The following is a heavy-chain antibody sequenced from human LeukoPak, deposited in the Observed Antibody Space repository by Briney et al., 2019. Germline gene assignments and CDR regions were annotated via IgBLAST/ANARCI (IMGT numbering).Heavy chain of an antibody. CDR3: ARVCGSRSYYGCYSVRDAFDI. Sequence: GASVMVSCKASGYTFTSYGIGWVRQAPGQGLEWMGWISAYNGNTNYAQKLQGRVTMTTDTSTSTAYMELRSLRSDDTAVYYCARVCGSRSYYGCYSVRDAFDIWGQGTMVTVSS. V-gene: IGHV1-18*01. D-gene: IGHD3-10*01. CDR2: ISAYNGNT. CDR1: GYTFTSYG. J-gene: IGHJ3*02.